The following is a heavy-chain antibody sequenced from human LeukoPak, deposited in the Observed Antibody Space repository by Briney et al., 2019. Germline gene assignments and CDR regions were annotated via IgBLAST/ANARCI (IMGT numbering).Heavy chain of an antibody. V-gene: IGHV4-59*01. CDR1: GGSISSYY. CDR2: IYYSGST. Sequence: PSETLSLTCTVSGGSISSYYWSWIRQPPGKGLEWIGYIYYSGSTNYNPSLKSRVTISVDTSKNQFSLKLSSATAADTAVYYCARDIGGGGWFDPWGQGTLVTVSS. CDR3: ARDIGGGGWFDP. D-gene: IGHD3-16*01. J-gene: IGHJ5*02.